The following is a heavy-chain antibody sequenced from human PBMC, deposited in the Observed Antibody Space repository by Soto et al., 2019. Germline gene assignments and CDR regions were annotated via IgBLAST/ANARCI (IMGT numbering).Heavy chain of an antibody. Sequence: QLQLVESGGGVVQPGASLRLSCAAAGFRFQSFVMHWVRQAPGKGLEWVAFTSYDGNNKDYGDSVKGRFTVSRDNSQNTLHLQMDFLRPEDTALYYCARWAMTGGFDLWGQGTLVSVSS. CDR1: GFRFQSFV. CDR3: ARWAMTGGFDL. J-gene: IGHJ4*02. D-gene: IGHD3-16*01. CDR2: TSYDGNNK. V-gene: IGHV3-30*19.